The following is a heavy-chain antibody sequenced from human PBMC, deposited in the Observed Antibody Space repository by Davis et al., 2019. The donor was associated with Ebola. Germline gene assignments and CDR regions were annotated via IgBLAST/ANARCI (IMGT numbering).Heavy chain of an antibody. CDR3: ARVGYDFWSGYYHYFDY. V-gene: IGHV4-39*07. D-gene: IGHD3-3*01. CDR1: GGSISSSSYY. Sequence: SETLSLTCTVSGGSISSSSYYWSWIRQPPGKGLEWIGEINHSGSTNYNPSLKSRVTISVDTSKNQFSLKLSSVTAADTAVYYCARVGYDFWSGYYHYFDYWGQGTLVTVSS. J-gene: IGHJ4*02. CDR2: INHSGST.